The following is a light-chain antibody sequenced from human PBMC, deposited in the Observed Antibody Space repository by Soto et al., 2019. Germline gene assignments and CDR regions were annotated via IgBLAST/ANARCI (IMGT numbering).Light chain of an antibody. V-gene: IGLV2-23*01. Sequence: QSVLTQPASVSGSPGQSITISCTGTSSDVGTYNLVSWYQQHPGNAPKLMIYEDNKRPSGISVRFSGSKSGNTASLTISGLQAEDEADYYCCSYAGSYTYVFGT. CDR2: EDN. CDR3: CSYAGSYTYV. J-gene: IGLJ1*01. CDR1: SSDVGTYNL.